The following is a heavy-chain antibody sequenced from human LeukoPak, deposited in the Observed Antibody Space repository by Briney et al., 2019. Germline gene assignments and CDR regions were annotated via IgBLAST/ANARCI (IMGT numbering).Heavy chain of an antibody. CDR2: ISWNSGSI. Sequence: GGSLRLSCAASGFTFDDYAMHWVRQAPGKGLEWVSGISWNSGSIGYADSVKGRFTISRDNAKNSLYLQMDSLRAEDTALYYCAKGRFGSGWGYYYYYGMDVWGQGTTVTVSS. CDR3: AKGRFGSGWGYYYYYGMDV. D-gene: IGHD6-19*01. CDR1: GFTFDDYA. J-gene: IGHJ6*02. V-gene: IGHV3-9*01.